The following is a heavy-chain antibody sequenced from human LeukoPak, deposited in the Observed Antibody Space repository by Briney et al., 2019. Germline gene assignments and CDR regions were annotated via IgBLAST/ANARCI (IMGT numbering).Heavy chain of an antibody. CDR2: IIPIFGTA. Sequence: SVTVSCTASGGTFSRYAINWVRQAPGQGLEWMGGIIPIFGTANYAQKFQGRVTITADESTSTAYMELSSLRSEDTAVYYCARSRGSCYSCGDYWGQGTLVTVSS. CDR3: ARSRGSCYSCGDY. V-gene: IGHV1-69*13. D-gene: IGHD2-15*01. J-gene: IGHJ4*02. CDR1: GGTFSRYA.